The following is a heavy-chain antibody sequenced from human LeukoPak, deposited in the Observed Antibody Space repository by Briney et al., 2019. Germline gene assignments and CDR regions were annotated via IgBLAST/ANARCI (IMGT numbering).Heavy chain of an antibody. D-gene: IGHD3-9*01. V-gene: IGHV4-61*01. CDR3: ARANIWGSTGYSY. Sequence: SETLSLTCTVSGGSVNSDNYYWSWIRQPPGKGLEWIGYIYYSATTNCNPSLKSRVTISVDTSKNQFSLKLSSVTAADTAVYYCARANIWGSTGYSYWGQGTLVTVSS. CDR2: IYYSATT. CDR1: GGSVNSDNYY. J-gene: IGHJ4*02.